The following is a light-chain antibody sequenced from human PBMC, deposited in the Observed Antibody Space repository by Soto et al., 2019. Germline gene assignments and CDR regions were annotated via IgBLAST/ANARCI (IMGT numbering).Light chain of an antibody. J-gene: IGKJ5*01. Sequence: EIVVTQFPGALSLSPGERATPSCRASQRVSSSYLARYQQKPGQAPRLLIYGASSRATGIPDRFSGSGSGTDFTLTISRLEPEDFAVYYCQHYGSSPSITFGQGTRLEIK. CDR2: GAS. V-gene: IGKV3-20*01. CDR1: QRVSSSY. CDR3: QHYGSSPSIT.